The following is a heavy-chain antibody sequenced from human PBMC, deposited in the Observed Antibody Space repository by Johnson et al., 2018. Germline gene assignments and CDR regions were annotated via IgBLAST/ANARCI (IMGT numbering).Heavy chain of an antibody. J-gene: IGHJ6*03. Sequence: VQLVQSGGGLVKPGGSLRLSCAASGFTFSTYSMNWVRQAPGKGLEWVSSITGSGRYIYYADSVKGRFTNSRDNAKNSLYLQMNSLRAEDTAVYYCARGGYYYYYYRDVWGKGTTVTVSS. V-gene: IGHV3-21*01. CDR2: ITGSGRYI. CDR3: ARGGYYYYYYRDV. D-gene: IGHD5-12*01. CDR1: GFTFSTYS.